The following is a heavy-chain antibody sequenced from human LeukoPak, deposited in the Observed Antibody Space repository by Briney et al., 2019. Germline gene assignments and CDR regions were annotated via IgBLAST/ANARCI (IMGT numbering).Heavy chain of an antibody. J-gene: IGHJ4*02. CDR3: ASPEGSGYDRPLFDY. CDR2: ISGSGGST. V-gene: IGHV3-23*01. CDR1: GFTFSSYA. Sequence: GGSLRLSCAASGFTFSSYAMSWVRQAPGKGLEWVSAISGSGGSTYYADSVKGRFTISRDNSKNTLYLRMNSLRAEDTAVYYCASPEGSGYDRPLFDYWGQGTLVTVSS. D-gene: IGHD5-12*01.